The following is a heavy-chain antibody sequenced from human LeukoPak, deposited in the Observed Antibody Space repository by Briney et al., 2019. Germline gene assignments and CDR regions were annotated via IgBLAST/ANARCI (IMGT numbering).Heavy chain of an antibody. CDR2: MNPNSGNT. J-gene: IGHJ6*03. D-gene: IGHD2-2*01. V-gene: IGHV1-8*01. CDR1: GYTFTSYD. CDR3: AAEYCSSTSCYDYYYMDV. Sequence: ASVKVSCKASGYTFTSYDINWVRQATGQGLEWMGWMNPNSGNTGYAQKFQGRVTMTRNTSISTAYMELSSLRSEDTAVYYCAAEYCSSTSCYDYYYMDVWGKGTTVTVSS.